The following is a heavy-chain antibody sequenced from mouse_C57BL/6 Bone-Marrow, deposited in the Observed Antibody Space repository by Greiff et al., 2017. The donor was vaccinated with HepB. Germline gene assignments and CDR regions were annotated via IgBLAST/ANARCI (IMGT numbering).Heavy chain of an antibody. Sequence: EVQLKESGPELVKPGDSVKISCKASGYSFTGYFMNWVMQSHGKSLEWIGRINPYNGDTFYNQKFKGKATLTVDKSSSTAHMELRSLTSEDSAVYYCARSDSNYPHWYFDVWGTGTTVTVSS. V-gene: IGHV1-20*01. D-gene: IGHD2-5*01. CDR2: INPYNGDT. J-gene: IGHJ1*03. CDR3: ARSDSNYPHWYFDV. CDR1: GYSFTGYF.